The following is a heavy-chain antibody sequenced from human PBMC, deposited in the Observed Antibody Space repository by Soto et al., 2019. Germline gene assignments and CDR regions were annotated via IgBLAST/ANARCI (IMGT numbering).Heavy chain of an antibody. J-gene: IGHJ2*01. D-gene: IGHD4-17*01. V-gene: IGHV4-31*03. CDR3: ARHDYGDSFYWYFDL. CDR1: GGSISSGGYY. Sequence: QVQLQESGPGLVKPSQTLSLTCTVSGGSISSGGYYWSWIRQHPGKGLEWIGYIYYSGSTYSNPALESRVTFSVNTSKNEFSLKLSSVTAADTAVYYCARHDYGDSFYWYFDLWGRGTLVTVSS. CDR2: IYYSGST.